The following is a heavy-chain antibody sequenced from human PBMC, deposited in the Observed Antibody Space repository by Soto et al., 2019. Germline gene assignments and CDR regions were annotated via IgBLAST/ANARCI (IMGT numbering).Heavy chain of an antibody. Sequence: GGSLRLSCAASGFSFRSYYLNWVRQAPGRGLEWVSSISPSSSFLSYADSVKGRFTISRDNAKSSVHLQMNSLRAEDTAVYYCARVGTDYGSGSPYYSDYWGQGTLVTVSS. J-gene: IGHJ4*02. D-gene: IGHD3-10*01. CDR3: ARVGTDYGSGSPYYSDY. CDR1: GFSFRSYY. CDR2: ISPSSSFL. V-gene: IGHV3-21*06.